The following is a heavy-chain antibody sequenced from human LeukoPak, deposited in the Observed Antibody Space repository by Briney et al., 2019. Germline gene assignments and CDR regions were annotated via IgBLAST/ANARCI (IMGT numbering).Heavy chain of an antibody. D-gene: IGHD6-13*01. J-gene: IGHJ6*02. CDR2: IWYDGSNK. CDR1: GFTFSSYG. CDR3: ARDHRGYSSSWYGVYYYYGMDV. V-gene: IGHV3-33*01. Sequence: PGGSLRLSCAASGFTFSSYGMQWVRQAPGKGLEWVAVIWYDGSNKYYADSVKGRFSIARDNSKNTLYLQRNSLRAEDTAVYYWARDHRGYSSSWYGVYYYYGMDVWGQGTTVTVSS.